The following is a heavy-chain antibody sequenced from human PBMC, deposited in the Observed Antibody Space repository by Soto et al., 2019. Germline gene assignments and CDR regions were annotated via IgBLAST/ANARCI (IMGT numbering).Heavy chain of an antibody. V-gene: IGHV3-23*01. J-gene: IGHJ6*02. Sequence: GGSLRLSCAASGFTFSSYWMHWVRQAPGKGLEWVSAISGSGGSTYYADSVKGRFTISRDNSKNTLYLQMNSLRAEDTAVYYCAKDQIRCSATYESDYFGRNVWCHGAT. CDR1: GFTFSSYW. CDR3: AKDQIRCSATYESDYFGRNV. CDR2: ISGSGGST. D-gene: IGHD3-10*02.